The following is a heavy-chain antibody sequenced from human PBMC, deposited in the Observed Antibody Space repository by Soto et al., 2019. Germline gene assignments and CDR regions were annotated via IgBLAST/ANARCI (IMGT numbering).Heavy chain of an antibody. J-gene: IGHJ4*02. CDR1: GGLFSSYA. Sequence: QVQLVQSGAEVKKPGSSMKISCKASGGLFSSYAISWVRQAPGQGLEWMGGLIPVFGTTNYAQKFQDRVTITADESTNTAYMDLSSLRSEDTAIYYCAMGGSPYVWFNEFWGQGTLVTVSS. CDR2: LIPVFGTT. V-gene: IGHV1-69*01. D-gene: IGHD3-16*01. CDR3: AMGGSPYVWFNEF.